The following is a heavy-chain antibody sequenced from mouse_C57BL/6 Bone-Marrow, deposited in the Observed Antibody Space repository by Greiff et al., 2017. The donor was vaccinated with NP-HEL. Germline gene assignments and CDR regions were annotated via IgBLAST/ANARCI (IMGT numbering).Heavy chain of an antibody. J-gene: IGHJ2*01. CDR3: ARYSYGGSAFDY. CDR2: IDPNSGGT. Sequence: VQLQQPGAELVKPGASVKLSCKASGYTFTSYLMHWVKQRTGRGLEWIGRIDPNSGGTKYNEKFKSKATLTVDKPSSTAYMQLNSLTSADSAVYDCARYSYGGSAFDYWGRGTTLTVSS. CDR1: GYTFTSYL. V-gene: IGHV1-72*01. D-gene: IGHD1-1*01.